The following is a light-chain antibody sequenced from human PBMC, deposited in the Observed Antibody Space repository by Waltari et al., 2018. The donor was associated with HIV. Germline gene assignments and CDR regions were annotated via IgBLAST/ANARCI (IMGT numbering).Light chain of an antibody. CDR2: SDI. Sequence: QSALTQPPSVSGAPGQRVTISCTGNRSNIGAGFFVHWYQHLPGTAPHLLGYSDINRPSGVPDRVCGSKSGTSASLVITGLQAEDEADYYCQSYDSSLRASVFGGGTKLTVL. CDR3: QSYDSSLRASV. V-gene: IGLV1-40*01. J-gene: IGLJ2*01. CDR1: RSNIGAGFF.